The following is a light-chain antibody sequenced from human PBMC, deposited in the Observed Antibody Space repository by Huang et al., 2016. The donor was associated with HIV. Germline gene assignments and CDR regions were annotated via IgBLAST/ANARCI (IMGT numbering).Light chain of an antibody. CDR1: QSVTGN. J-gene: IGKJ1*01. Sequence: VVLTQSPAALSVSPGERVTLSCRASQSVTGNLAWYLQKPGQAPRVLIYDASTRAAGTPARFSGSVSGTEFTLTISSLQSDDFGVYYCQQYTNPPPWTFGQGTRVEI. V-gene: IGKV3-15*01. CDR3: QQYTNPPPWT. CDR2: DAS.